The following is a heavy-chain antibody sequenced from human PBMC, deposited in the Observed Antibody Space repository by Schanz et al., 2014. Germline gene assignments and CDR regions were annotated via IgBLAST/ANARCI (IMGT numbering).Heavy chain of an antibody. Sequence: VQLVESGGGLFQPGGSLRLSCAASGFTFSSYWMHWVRQAPGKGLVWISRINSDGSSASYADSVKGRFTISRDNAKNTLYLQMNSVRAEDSAVYYCTRGSGSRSYGWYYDSWGQGTLVTVSS. V-gene: IGHV3-74*01. CDR3: TRGSGSRSYGWYYDS. J-gene: IGHJ4*02. D-gene: IGHD3-10*01. CDR1: GFTFSSYW. CDR2: INSDGSSA.